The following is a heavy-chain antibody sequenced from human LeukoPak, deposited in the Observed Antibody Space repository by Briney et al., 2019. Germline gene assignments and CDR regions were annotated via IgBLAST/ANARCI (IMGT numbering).Heavy chain of an antibody. CDR2: IIPIFGTA. CDR1: GGTFSSYA. J-gene: IGHJ4*02. D-gene: IGHD4-17*01. Sequence: SVKVSCKASGGTFSSYAISWVRQAPGQGLEWMGRIIPIFGTANYAQKFQGRVTITTDESTSTAYMELSSLRSEDTAVYYCASTYDYGDYYFDYWGRGTLVTVSS. CDR3: ASTYDYGDYYFDY. V-gene: IGHV1-69*05.